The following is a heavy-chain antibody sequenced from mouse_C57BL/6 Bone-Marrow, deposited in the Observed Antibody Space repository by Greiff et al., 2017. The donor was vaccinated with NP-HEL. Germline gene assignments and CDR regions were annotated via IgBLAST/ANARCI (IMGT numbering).Heavy chain of an antibody. CDR2: IYPYNGVS. D-gene: IGHD1-1*01. J-gene: IGHJ2*01. V-gene: IGHV1-31*01. CDR1: GYSFTGYY. Sequence: EVQLQQSGPELVKPGASVKISCTASGYSFTGYYMHWVKQSHGNILDWIGYIYPYNGVSSYNQKFKGKATLTVDKSSSTAYMELRSLTSEDSAVYYCASEYYGSSFYYFDYWGQGTTLTVSS. CDR3: ASEYYGSSFYYFDY.